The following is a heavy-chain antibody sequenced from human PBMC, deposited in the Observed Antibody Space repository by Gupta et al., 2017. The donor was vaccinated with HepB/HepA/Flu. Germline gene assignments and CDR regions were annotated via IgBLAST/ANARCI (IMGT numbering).Heavy chain of an antibody. D-gene: IGHD6-13*01. V-gene: IGHV4-39*01. CDR3: ARHPYSSSWYYYYYIDV. Sequence: QLQLQESCPGLVMPSDTLSLTCTVSGGSISSSSYYWCWSRQPPGKGLGWIGIIYYSGTTYYNPSLKGRVTRSVDTSKNQFYLKLSSVAAADTAVYYCARHPYSSSWYYYYYIDVWGKGTTVTVSS. CDR1: GGSISSSSYY. CDR2: IYYSGTT. J-gene: IGHJ6*03.